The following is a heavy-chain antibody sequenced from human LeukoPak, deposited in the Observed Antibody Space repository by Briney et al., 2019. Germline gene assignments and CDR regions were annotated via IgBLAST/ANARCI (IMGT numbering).Heavy chain of an antibody. CDR2: ITPIFGTA. V-gene: IGHV1-69*13. CDR3: ARASTRSYLVNFDY. CDR1: GGTFSSYA. D-gene: IGHD5-18*01. Sequence: ASVKVSCKASGGTFSSYAISWVRQAPGQGLEWMGGITPIFGTANYAQKFQGRVTITADESTSTVYMELSSLRSEDTAVYYCARASTRSYLVNFDYWGQGTLVTVSS. J-gene: IGHJ4*02.